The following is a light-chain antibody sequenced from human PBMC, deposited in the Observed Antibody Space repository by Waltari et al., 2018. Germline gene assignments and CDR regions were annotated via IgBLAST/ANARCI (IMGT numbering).Light chain of an antibody. V-gene: IGKV3-15*01. J-gene: IGKJ1*01. CDR1: QSVTSN. CDR2: GAS. CDR3: QQYNDWPLWT. Sequence: IVMTQSPASLSLSPGERATLSCRASQSVTSNLAWYQQKPGQAPRLPIYGASTRAAGIAVRFSGSGSGTEVTLTVSGLQSEDFAIYYGQQYNDWPLWTFGQATKVEIK.